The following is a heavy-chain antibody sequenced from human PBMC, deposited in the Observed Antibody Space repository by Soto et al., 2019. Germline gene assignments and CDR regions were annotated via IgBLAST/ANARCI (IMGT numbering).Heavy chain of an antibody. CDR3: ARGTIHYYGSGSPVYWFDP. CDR2: IYHSGST. V-gene: IGHV4-61*08. J-gene: IGHJ5*02. CDR1: GGSISSGGYS. D-gene: IGHD3-10*01. Sequence: PSETLSLTCAVSGGSISSGGYSWSWIRQPPGKGLEWIGYIYHSGSTNYNPSLKSRVTISVDTSKNQFSLKLSSVTAADTAVYYCARGTIHYYGSGSPVYWFDPWGQGTLVTVSS.